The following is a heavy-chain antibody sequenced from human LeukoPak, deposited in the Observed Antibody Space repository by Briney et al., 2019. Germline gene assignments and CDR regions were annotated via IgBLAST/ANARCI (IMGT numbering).Heavy chain of an antibody. Sequence: ASVKVSCKASGYTFTSYYMHWVRQAPGQGLEWMGIINPSGGSTSYAQKFQGRVTMTRDTSTSTVYMELSSLRSEDTAVYYCALRQDSGSYWAQFDYWGQGTLVTVSS. CDR2: INPSGGST. V-gene: IGHV1-46*01. J-gene: IGHJ4*02. CDR1: GYTFTSYY. D-gene: IGHD1-26*01. CDR3: ALRQDSGSYWAQFDY.